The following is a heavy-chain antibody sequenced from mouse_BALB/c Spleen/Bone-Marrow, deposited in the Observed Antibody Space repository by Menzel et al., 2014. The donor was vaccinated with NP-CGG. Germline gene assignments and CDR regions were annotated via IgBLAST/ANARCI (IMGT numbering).Heavy chain of an antibody. Sequence: VKLQESGAELVKPGASVKLSCKASGYTFTSYRMHWVKQRPGQGLEWIGEIDPSDSYTNYNQKFKGKATSTVDKSSSTAYMQLSSLTSEDSAVYYCATARATSYAMDYWGQGTSVTVSS. V-gene: IGHV1-69*02. CDR3: ATARATSYAMDY. CDR1: GYTFTSYR. CDR2: IDPSDSYT. J-gene: IGHJ4*01. D-gene: IGHD3-1*01.